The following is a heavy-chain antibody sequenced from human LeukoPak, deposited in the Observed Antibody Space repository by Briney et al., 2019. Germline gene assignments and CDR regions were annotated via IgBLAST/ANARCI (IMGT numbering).Heavy chain of an antibody. V-gene: IGHV3-23*01. CDR2: ISGSGGST. D-gene: IGHD4-11*01. CDR3: AKDISKYEGYYYYMDV. J-gene: IGHJ6*03. Sequence: PGGSLRLSCAASGFTFSSYAMSWVRQAPGKGLEWVSGISGSGGSTYYADSVKGRFSISRDNSKNTLYLQMNSLRAEDTAVYYCAKDISKYEGYYYYMDVWGKGTTVTASS. CDR1: GFTFSSYA.